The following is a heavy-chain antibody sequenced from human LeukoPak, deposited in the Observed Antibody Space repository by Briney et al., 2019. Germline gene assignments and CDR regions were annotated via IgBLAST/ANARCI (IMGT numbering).Heavy chain of an antibody. J-gene: IGHJ4*02. Sequence: GGSLRLSCAASGFTFSSYWMHWVRQAPGKGLVWVSRINSDGSSTSYADSVKGRFTISRDNAKNTLFLQMNSLRAEDTAVYYCARHYEREYGSGSHEHFDYWGQGTLVTVSS. CDR3: ARHYEREYGSGSHEHFDY. D-gene: IGHD3-10*01. CDR2: INSDGSST. CDR1: GFTFSSYW. V-gene: IGHV3-74*01.